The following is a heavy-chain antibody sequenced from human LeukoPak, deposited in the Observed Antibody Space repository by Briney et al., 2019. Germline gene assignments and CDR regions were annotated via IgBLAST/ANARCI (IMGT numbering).Heavy chain of an antibody. D-gene: IGHD6-19*01. V-gene: IGHV3-21*01. CDR1: GFAFSSYS. Sequence: PGGSLRLSCAASGFAFSSYSMNWVRQAPGKGLEWVSSISSSSSYIYYADSVKGRFTITRDNAKNSLYLQMNSLRAEDTAVYYCARVLAVASSERRPGYYYMDVWGKGTTVTVSS. CDR2: ISSSSSYI. CDR3: ARVLAVASSERRPGYYYMDV. J-gene: IGHJ6*03.